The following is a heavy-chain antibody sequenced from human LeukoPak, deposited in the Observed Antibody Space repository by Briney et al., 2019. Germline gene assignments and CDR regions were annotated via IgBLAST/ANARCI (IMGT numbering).Heavy chain of an antibody. Sequence: SETLSLTCAVYGGSFSGYYWSWIRQPPGKGLEWIGEINHSGSTNYNPSLKSRVTISVDTSKNQFSLKLSSVTAADTAVYYCAWLGATEYFQHWGQGTLVTASS. CDR3: AWLGATEYFQH. CDR2: INHSGST. D-gene: IGHD1-26*01. V-gene: IGHV4-34*01. CDR1: GGSFSGYY. J-gene: IGHJ1*01.